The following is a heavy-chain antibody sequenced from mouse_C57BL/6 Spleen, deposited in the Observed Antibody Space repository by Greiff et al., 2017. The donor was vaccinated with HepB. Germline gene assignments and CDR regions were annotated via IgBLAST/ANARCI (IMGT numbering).Heavy chain of an antibody. Sequence: VQLQQSGAELVKPGASVKISCKASGYAFSSYWMNWVKQRPGKGLEWIGQIYPGDGDTNYNGKFKGKATLTADKSSSTAYMQLSSLTSEDSAVYFCAREGITTVVATRWYFDVWGTGTTVTVSS. CDR3: AREGITTVVATRWYFDV. CDR1: GYAFSSYW. CDR2: IYPGDGDT. D-gene: IGHD1-1*01. J-gene: IGHJ1*03. V-gene: IGHV1-80*01.